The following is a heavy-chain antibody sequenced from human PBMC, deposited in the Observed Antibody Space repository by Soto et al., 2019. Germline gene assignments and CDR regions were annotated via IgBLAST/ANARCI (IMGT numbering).Heavy chain of an antibody. CDR2: INAGNGNT. V-gene: IGHV1-3*01. D-gene: IGHD6-13*01. CDR3: ARAPDSMRYSSSWDSGY. J-gene: IGHJ4*02. CDR1: GYTFTSYA. Sequence: QVQLVQSGAEVKKPGASVKVSCKASGYTFTSYAMHWVRQAPGQRLEWMGWINAGNGNTKYSQKFQGRVTITRDTSASTAYRELSSLRSEDTAVYYCARAPDSMRYSSSWDSGYWCQGTLVTVSS.